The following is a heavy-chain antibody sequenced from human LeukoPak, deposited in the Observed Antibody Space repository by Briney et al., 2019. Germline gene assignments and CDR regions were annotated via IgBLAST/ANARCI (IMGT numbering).Heavy chain of an antibody. D-gene: IGHD2-15*01. CDR1: GFTFSNAW. CDR3: TNTVVVVASTGFDY. Sequence: GGSLRLSCAASGFTFSNAWMSWVRQAPGKGLEWVGRIKSKTDGGTTDYAAPVKGRFTISRDGSKNTLYLQMNSLETEDTAVYYCTNTVVVVASTGFDYWGQGTLVTVSS. CDR2: IKSKTDGGTT. J-gene: IGHJ4*02. V-gene: IGHV3-15*01.